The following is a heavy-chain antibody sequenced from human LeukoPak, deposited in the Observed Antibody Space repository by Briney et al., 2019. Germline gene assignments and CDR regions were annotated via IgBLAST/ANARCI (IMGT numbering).Heavy chain of an antibody. CDR3: ARDAQSLNWFDP. J-gene: IGHJ5*02. V-gene: IGHV3-21*01. CDR1: GFTFSSYS. CDR2: ISSSSSYI. Sequence: GGSLRLSCAASGFTFSSYSMNWVRQAPGKGLEWVSSISSSSSYIYYADSVKGRFTISRDNAKNSLYLQMNSLRAEDTAVYYCARDAQSLNWFDPWGQGTLVTVSS.